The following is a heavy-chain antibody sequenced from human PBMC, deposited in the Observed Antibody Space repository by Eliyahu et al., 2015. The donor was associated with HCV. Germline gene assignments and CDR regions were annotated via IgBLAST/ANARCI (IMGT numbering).Heavy chain of an antibody. CDR1: GYTFTSYY. D-gene: IGHD1-26*01. Sequence: QVQLVQSGAEVKKPGASVKVSCKASGYTFTSYYMHWVRQAPGQGLEWMGIINPSGGSTSYAQKFQDRVTMTRDTSTSTVYMELSSLRSEDTAVYYCARVGEWELSLWYWGQGTLVTVSS. CDR2: INPSGGST. J-gene: IGHJ4*02. CDR3: ARVGEWELSLWY. V-gene: IGHV1-46*01.